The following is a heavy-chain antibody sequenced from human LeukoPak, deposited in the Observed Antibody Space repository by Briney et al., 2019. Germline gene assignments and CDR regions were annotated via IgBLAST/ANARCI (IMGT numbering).Heavy chain of an antibody. Sequence: PSETLSLTCTVYGGSISGYYWSWIRQPPGKGLEWVGEIHYTGATSYNPSLKSRVAISADTSKNQFSLRLSSVTAADTAVYYCARGNILTGYSVDTWGQEALGTASS. D-gene: IGHD3-9*01. CDR2: IHYTGAT. CDR3: ARGNILTGYSVDT. CDR1: GGSISGYY. J-gene: IGHJ5*02. V-gene: IGHV4-34*01.